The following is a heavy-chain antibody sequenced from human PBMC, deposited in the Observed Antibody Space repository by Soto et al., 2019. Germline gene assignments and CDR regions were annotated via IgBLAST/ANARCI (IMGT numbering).Heavy chain of an antibody. CDR1: AASFRKYY. J-gene: IGHJ4*02. CDR2: IYFNGNT. CDR3: ASVTFGGVVLAH. Sequence: SSETLSLTCTVSAASFRKYYWSWIRQPPGKGLEWIGYIYFNGNTNYNPSLKRRVTISIDTSKKQISLNLTSVTDADTALYYCASVTFGGVVLAHWGQGTLVTVSS. D-gene: IGHD3-16*01. V-gene: IGHV4-59*01.